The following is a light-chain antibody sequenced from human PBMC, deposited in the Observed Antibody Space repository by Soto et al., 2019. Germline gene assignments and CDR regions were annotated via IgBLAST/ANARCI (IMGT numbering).Light chain of an antibody. CDR3: QHYSTYSPGT. V-gene: IGKV1-5*01. CDR2: DAS. Sequence: IQLTQSPSSLSAFAGDRVTVTCRASQSVSSWVAWYQEKPGRGPKLLIYDASTWRSGVPSRFIGSGSGREFTLTITSLQPDDFATYYCQHYSTYSPGTFGQGTKVDIK. J-gene: IGKJ1*01. CDR1: QSVSSW.